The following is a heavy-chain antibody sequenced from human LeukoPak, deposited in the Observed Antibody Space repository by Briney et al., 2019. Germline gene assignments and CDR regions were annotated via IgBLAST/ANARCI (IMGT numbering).Heavy chain of an antibody. CDR3: TRGGSGWDLYFDL. J-gene: IGHJ2*01. D-gene: IGHD6-19*01. CDR1: GGSVSGGTYY. V-gene: IGHV4-61*01. CDR2: IYYSGSA. Sequence: SETLSLTCIVSGGSVSGGTYYWNWIRQSPGKGLEWIGYIYYSGSANYNPSLKSRVTISVDTSKTQFSLKLNSVTAADTAMYYCTRGGSGWDLYFDLWGRGTLVTVSS.